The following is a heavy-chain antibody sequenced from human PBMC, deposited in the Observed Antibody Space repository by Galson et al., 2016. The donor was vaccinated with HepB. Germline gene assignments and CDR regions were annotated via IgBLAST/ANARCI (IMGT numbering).Heavy chain of an antibody. D-gene: IGHD3-10*01. CDR3: ARAPMLRGVIMTTPFDY. CDR1: GFSFSNCW. J-gene: IGHJ4*02. CDR2: ISSSRGYT. V-gene: IGHV3-11*05. Sequence: LRLSCAASGFSFSNCWMSWVRQAPGKGLECVSYISSSRGYTHYAESVKGRFTISRDNAKNTLYLEMNSLSAADTAVYYCARAPMLRGVIMTTPFDYWGQGTLVTVSS.